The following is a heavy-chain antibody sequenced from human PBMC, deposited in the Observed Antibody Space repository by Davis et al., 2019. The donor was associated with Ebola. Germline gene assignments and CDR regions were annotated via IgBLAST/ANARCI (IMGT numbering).Heavy chain of an antibody. J-gene: IGHJ5*02. CDR3: ARGKWFDP. Sequence: SVKVSCKASGYSFSNYAINWVRQAPGQGLEWMGRIIPVVDTKDYAQKFQGRVTLTADKATNTAYMELSGLRFDDTAVYYCARGKWFDPWGQGTLVSVTS. CDR2: IIPVVDTK. CDR1: GYSFSNYA. V-gene: IGHV1-69*04.